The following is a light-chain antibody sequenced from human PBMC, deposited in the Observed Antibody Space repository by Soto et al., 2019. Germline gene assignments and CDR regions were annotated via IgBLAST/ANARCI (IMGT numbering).Light chain of an antibody. CDR3: EHNKKLDPVT. CDR1: QSVSSN. J-gene: IGKJ4*01. V-gene: IGKV3-15*01. CDR2: GAS. Sequence: EIVMTQSPATLSVSPGERATLSCRASQSVSSNLAWYQQKPGQAPRLLIYGASTRATGIPARFSGSGSGTDFTLTISSLEPEYVAVYYCEHNKKLDPVTFGGGTDVNIK.